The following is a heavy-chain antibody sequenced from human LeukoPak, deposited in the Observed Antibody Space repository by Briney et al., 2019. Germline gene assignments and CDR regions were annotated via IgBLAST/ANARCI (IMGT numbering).Heavy chain of an antibody. V-gene: IGHV4-59*01. D-gene: IGHD3-3*01. CDR3: AIMTYYDFWSGYSGGGAFDI. J-gene: IGHJ3*02. CDR2: IYYSGST. Sequence: SETLSLTCTVSGGSISSYYWSWIRQPPGKGLEWIGYIYYSGSTNYNPSLKSRVTILVDTSKNQFSLKLSSVTAADTAVYYCAIMTYYDFWSGYSGGGAFDIWGQGTMVTVSS. CDR1: GGSISSYY.